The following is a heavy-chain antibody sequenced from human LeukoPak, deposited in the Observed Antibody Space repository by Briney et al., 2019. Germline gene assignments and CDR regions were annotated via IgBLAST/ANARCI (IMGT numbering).Heavy chain of an antibody. V-gene: IGHV3-11*06. Sequence: PGGSLRLSCAASGFTFRDYYMTWIRQAPGKGLEWVSSITTNSGYTNNADSVKGRFTISRDNAKNSLYLQMNSLRAEDTAVYYCAGEKHGRVFDFWGQGALVTVSS. CDR2: ITTNSGYT. J-gene: IGHJ4*02. CDR3: AGEKHGRVFDF. D-gene: IGHD2-21*01. CDR1: GFTFRDYY.